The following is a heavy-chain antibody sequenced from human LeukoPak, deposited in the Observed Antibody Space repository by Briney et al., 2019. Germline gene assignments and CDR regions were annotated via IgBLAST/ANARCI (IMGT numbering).Heavy chain of an antibody. D-gene: IGHD2-21*01. V-gene: IGHV4-38-2*02. CDR1: GYSISRGYY. Sequence: SETLSLTCTVSGYSISRGYYWGWIRQPPGKGLEWIGSIYHSGSTYYNPSPKSRVTISVDTSKNQFSLKLSSVTAADTAVYYCARDAYGGVAFDIWGQGTMVTVSS. J-gene: IGHJ3*02. CDR2: IYHSGST. CDR3: ARDAYGGVAFDI.